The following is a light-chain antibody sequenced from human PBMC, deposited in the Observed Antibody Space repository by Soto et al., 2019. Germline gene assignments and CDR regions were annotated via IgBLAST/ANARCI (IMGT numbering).Light chain of an antibody. CDR3: HQRSNWPPT. CDR1: QSVSSN. CDR2: DAS. V-gene: IGKV3-11*01. Sequence: EVVMTQSQATLSVSTGERATLSCRASQSVSSNLAWYQQKPGQAPRLLIYDASNRATGIPARFSGSGSGTDFTLTISSLQPEDFAVYYCHQRSNWPPTFGGGSKVDIK. J-gene: IGKJ4*01.